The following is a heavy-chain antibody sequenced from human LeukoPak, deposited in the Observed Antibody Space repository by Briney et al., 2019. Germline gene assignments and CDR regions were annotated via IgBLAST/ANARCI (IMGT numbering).Heavy chain of an antibody. V-gene: IGHV3-74*01. CDR1: GLTFSSYW. D-gene: IGHD6-13*01. Sequence: GGSLRLSCAASGLTFSSYWMHWVRQAPGKGLVWVSRINSDGSTTTYADSVKGRFTISRDNAKNTLYLQMNSLRAEDTAVYYCAKDLVSSSWYSDFDIWGQGTMVTVSP. CDR2: INSDGSTT. J-gene: IGHJ3*02. CDR3: AKDLVSSSWYSDFDI.